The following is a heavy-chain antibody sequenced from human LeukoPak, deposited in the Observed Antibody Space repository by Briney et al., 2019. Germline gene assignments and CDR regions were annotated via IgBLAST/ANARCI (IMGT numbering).Heavy chain of an antibody. D-gene: IGHD3-9*01. J-gene: IGHJ4*02. CDR1: GGSISSGSYY. CDR3: ARGLLHYNILTGYYNKYFDY. Sequence: SQTLSLTCTVSGGSISSGSYYRSWIRQPPGKGLEWIGRIYTSGSTNYNPSLKSRVTISVDTSKNQFSLKLSSVTAADTAVYYCARGLLHYNILTGYYNKYFDYWGQGTLVTVSS. CDR2: IYTSGST. V-gene: IGHV4-61*02.